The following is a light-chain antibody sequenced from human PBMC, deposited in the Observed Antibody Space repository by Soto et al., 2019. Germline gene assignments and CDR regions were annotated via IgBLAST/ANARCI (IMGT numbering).Light chain of an antibody. CDR1: SSNIGSNT. CDR2: SNN. J-gene: IGLJ2*01. Sequence: VLTQPPSASGTPGQRVTISCSGSSSNIGSNTVNWYQRLPGTAPKLLIYSNNQRPSGVPDRFSGSKSGTSASLAISGLQSEDEADYYCAAWDDSLNGFVVFGGGTKLTVL. V-gene: IGLV1-44*01. CDR3: AAWDDSLNGFVV.